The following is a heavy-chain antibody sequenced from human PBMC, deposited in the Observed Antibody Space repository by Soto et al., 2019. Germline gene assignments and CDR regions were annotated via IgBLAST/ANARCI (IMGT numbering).Heavy chain of an antibody. CDR2: IWYDGSNK. CDR1: GFTFSTYA. CDR3: ARDYSRSSGRMVDY. V-gene: IGHV3-33*01. J-gene: IGHJ4*02. Sequence: QVQLVESGGGVVQSGRSLRLSCAASGFTFSTYAMQWVRQAPGKGLEWVAVIWYDGSNKYYGDSVKGRFTISRDNSKNTLYLQMNSLRIEDTAICYCARDYSRSSGRMVDYWGQGTLVTVSS. D-gene: IGHD6-6*01.